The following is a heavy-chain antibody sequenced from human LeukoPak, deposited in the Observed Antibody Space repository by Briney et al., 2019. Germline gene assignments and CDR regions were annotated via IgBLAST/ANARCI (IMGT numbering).Heavy chain of an antibody. Sequence: PGGSLRLSCSASGFPFNTYAIHWVRQAPGKGLEYVAGISSNGDNTDFADSAKGRFTISRDNSKSTLFLLMNSLRAEDTAVYFCTRDSALLGVAFDLWGQGTVVTVSS. CDR3: TRDSALLGVAFDL. CDR1: GFPFNTYA. V-gene: IGHV3-64D*06. D-gene: IGHD2-15*01. CDR2: ISSNGDNT. J-gene: IGHJ3*01.